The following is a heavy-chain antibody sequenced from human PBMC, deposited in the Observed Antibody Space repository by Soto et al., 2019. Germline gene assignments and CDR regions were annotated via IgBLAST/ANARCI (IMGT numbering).Heavy chain of an antibody. V-gene: IGHV1-18*01. Sequence: QVHLVQSGAEVKKPGASVKVSCKGSGYAFTTYGITWVPQAPGQGLEWMGWISAHKGNTNYAQKRQGRVTDTSDTSASTAYRELRSRRSDDTAGYYCASGRYGDYWGQGALVTVSS. CDR3: ASGRYGDY. J-gene: IGHJ4*02. CDR2: ISAHKGNT. D-gene: IGHD1-26*01. CDR1: GYAFTTYG.